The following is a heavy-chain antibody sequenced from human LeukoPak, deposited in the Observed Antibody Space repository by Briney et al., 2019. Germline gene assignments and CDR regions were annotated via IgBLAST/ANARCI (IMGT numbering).Heavy chain of an antibody. CDR3: ARARVDV. Sequence: PGGSLRLSCVLSGFTISNYWVTWARQAPGKGLEWVANIKEDGSEKYYVDSLKGRFTISRDNARNSLYLQMNSLRVEDTAVYYCARARVDVWGRGTTVTVSS. CDR1: GFTISNYW. CDR2: IKEDGSEK. J-gene: IGHJ6*04. V-gene: IGHV3-7*01.